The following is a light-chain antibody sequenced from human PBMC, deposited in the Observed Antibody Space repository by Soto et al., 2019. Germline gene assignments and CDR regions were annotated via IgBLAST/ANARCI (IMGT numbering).Light chain of an antibody. J-gene: IGLJ2*01. CDR3: QSYDSSLNVV. V-gene: IGLV1-40*01. CDR1: GSNIGAGYD. CDR2: GNN. Sequence: VLTQPPSVSGAPGQRVTISCTGSGSNIGAGYDVHWYQQLPVTAPKLLIYGNNNRPSGVPDRFSGSKSGTSASLAITGLQAEDEADYYCQSYDSSLNVVFGGGTKLTVL.